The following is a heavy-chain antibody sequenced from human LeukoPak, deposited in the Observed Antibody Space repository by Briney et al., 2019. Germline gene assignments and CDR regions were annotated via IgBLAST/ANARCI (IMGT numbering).Heavy chain of an antibody. CDR2: IYSGGST. Sequence: PGGSLRLSCAASGFTVSSNYMSWVRQAPGKGLEWVSVIYSGGSTYYADSVKGRFTISRDNSKNTLYLQMNSLRAEDTAVYYCAKLQGYCSGGSCYSDYYGMDVWGQGTTVTVSS. CDR1: GFTVSSNY. CDR3: AKLQGYCSGGSCYSDYYGMDV. D-gene: IGHD2-15*01. V-gene: IGHV3-66*01. J-gene: IGHJ6*02.